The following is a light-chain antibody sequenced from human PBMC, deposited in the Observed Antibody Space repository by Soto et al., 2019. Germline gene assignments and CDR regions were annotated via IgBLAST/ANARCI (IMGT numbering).Light chain of an antibody. J-gene: IGKJ2*01. V-gene: IGKV3-20*01. CDR3: QQYGNSPAT. CDR2: GAS. CDR1: QSVSTNY. Sequence: EIVLTQSPDTLSLSPGERATLSCRASQSVSTNYLAWYQQKPGKAPRLLIYGASSRATGIPDRFSGSGSGTDFTLTISRLEPEDFVLYYCQQYGNSPATFGQGTKLEIK.